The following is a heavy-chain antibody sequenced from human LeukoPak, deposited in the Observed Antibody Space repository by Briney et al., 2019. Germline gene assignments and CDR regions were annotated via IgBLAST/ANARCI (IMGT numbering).Heavy chain of an antibody. Sequence: EASVKVSCKASGGTFSSYAISWVRQAPEQGLEWMGRIIPTLGIANYAQKFQGRVTITADKSTSTAYMELSSLRSEDTAVYYCARDRYETNTGYSTSDYWGQGTLVTVSS. CDR3: ARDRYETNTGYSTSDY. CDR2: IIPTLGIA. D-gene: IGHD6-13*01. CDR1: GGTFSSYA. V-gene: IGHV1-69*04. J-gene: IGHJ4*02.